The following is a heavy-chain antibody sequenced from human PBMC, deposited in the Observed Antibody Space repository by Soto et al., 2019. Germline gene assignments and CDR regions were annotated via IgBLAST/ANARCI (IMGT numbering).Heavy chain of an antibody. V-gene: IGHV3-23*01. CDR1: GFTFSSYA. D-gene: IGHD2-2*01. J-gene: IGHJ4*02. CDR2: ISGSGGST. CDR3: AKDFSLKLHSTSYSKNPVDY. Sequence: GSLRLSCAASGFTFSSYAMSWVRQAPEKGLEWVSAISGSGGSTYYADSVKGRFTISRDNSKNTLYLQMNSLRAEDTAVYYCAKDFSLKLHSTSYSKNPVDYWGQGTLVTVSS.